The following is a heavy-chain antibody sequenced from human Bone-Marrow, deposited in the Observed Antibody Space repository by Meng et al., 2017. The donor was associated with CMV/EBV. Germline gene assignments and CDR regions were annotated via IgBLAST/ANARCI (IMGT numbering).Heavy chain of an antibody. CDR3: ARDRDDFWSGSLGY. Sequence: SVKVSCKASGGTFSSYAIRWVRQAPGQGLEWMGGIIPIFGTANYAQKFQGRVTITADKSTSTAYMELSSLRSEDTAVYYCARDRDDFWSGSLGYWGQGTLVTVSS. CDR2: IIPIFGTA. V-gene: IGHV1-69*06. J-gene: IGHJ4*02. CDR1: GGTFSSYA. D-gene: IGHD3-3*01.